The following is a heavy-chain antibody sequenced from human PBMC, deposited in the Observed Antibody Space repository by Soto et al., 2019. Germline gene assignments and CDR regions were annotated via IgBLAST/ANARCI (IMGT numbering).Heavy chain of an antibody. J-gene: IGHJ3*02. Sequence: ESGGGLVQPGGSLRLSCAASGFTFSSYAMSWVRQAPGKGLEWVSYTSGSGGSTYYADSVKGRFTFSRDNSKNTLYLQMNSLRVEDTAIYYCARYSTGWFDAFDIWGQGTMVTVSS. CDR1: GFTFSSYA. CDR3: ARYSTGWFDAFDI. V-gene: IGHV3-23*01. D-gene: IGHD6-19*01. CDR2: TSGSGGST.